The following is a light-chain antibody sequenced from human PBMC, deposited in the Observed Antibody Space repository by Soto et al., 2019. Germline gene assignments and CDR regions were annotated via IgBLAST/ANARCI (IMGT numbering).Light chain of an antibody. V-gene: IGLV2-11*01. J-gene: IGLJ3*02. CDR1: SIDVGGYNY. Sequence: QSALTQPGSVSGSPGQSVTISCTGTSIDVGGYNYVSWYQQHPGKAPKLMIYDVSKRPSGVPDRFSGSKSGNTASLTISGLQAEDEADYYCCSYAGSYTWVFGGGTKVTV. CDR3: CSYAGSYTWV. CDR2: DVS.